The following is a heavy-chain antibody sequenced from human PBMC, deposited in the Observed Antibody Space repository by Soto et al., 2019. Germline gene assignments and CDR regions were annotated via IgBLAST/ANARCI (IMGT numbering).Heavy chain of an antibody. V-gene: IGHV3-33*01. D-gene: IGHD3-22*01. Sequence: PGGSLRLSCAASGFTFSSYGMHWVRQAPGKGLEWVAVIWYDGSNKYYADSVKGRFTISRDNSKNTLYPQMNSLRAEDTAVYYCASTPPLYYYDSSGPPRYWGQGTLVTVSS. CDR2: IWYDGSNK. J-gene: IGHJ4*02. CDR3: ASTPPLYYYDSSGPPRY. CDR1: GFTFSSYG.